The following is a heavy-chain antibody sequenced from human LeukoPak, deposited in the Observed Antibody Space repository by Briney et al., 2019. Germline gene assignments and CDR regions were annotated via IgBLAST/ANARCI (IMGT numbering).Heavy chain of an antibody. CDR3: ARVFRSSRHGMDY. V-gene: IGHV3-11*01. CDR2: ISSSGSTI. CDR1: GFTFSDYY. Sequence: GGPLRLSCAASGFTFSDYYMSWILQAPGKGLEWLSYISSSGSTIYYADSVKGRFTISRDNAKNSLYLQMNSLRAEDTAVYYCARVFRSSRHGMDYWGQGTLVTVSS. J-gene: IGHJ4*02.